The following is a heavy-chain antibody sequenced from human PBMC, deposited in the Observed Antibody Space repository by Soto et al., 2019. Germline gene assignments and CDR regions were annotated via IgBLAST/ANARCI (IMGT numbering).Heavy chain of an antibody. D-gene: IGHD3-10*01. CDR1: GFTFSNNA. CDR3: ARASGESYPGSRVFVS. CDR2: VTNTGGDK. J-gene: IGHJ4*02. Sequence: PGGSLRLSCAASGFTFSNNAMSWVRQATGKGLELVSIVTNTGGDKLYADSVKGRFIISRDNSKNTLYLQMNSLRAEDSAIYYCARASGESYPGSRVFVSWGQGTRVTVSS. V-gene: IGHV3-23*01.